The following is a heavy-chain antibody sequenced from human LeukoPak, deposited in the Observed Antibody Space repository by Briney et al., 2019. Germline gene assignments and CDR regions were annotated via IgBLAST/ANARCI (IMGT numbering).Heavy chain of an antibody. V-gene: IGHV3-48*03. CDR2: ISSSGSTI. J-gene: IGHJ2*01. CDR3: ARDVEQLSNDYWYFDL. CDR1: GFTFSSYE. Sequence: GGSLRLSCAASGFTFSSYEMNWVRQAPGKGLEWVSYISSSGSTIYYADSVKGRFTISRDNAKNSLYLQMNSLRAEDTAVYYCARDVEQLSNDYWYFDLWGRGTLVTVSS. D-gene: IGHD6-6*01.